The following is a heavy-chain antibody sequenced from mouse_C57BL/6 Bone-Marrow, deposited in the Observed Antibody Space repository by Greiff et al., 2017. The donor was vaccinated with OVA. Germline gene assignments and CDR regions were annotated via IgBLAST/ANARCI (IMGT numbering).Heavy chain of an antibody. J-gene: IGHJ1*03. CDR2: SRNKANDYTT. CDR3: ARDGPHYYGSSYWYFDV. CDR1: GFTFSDFY. D-gene: IGHD1-1*01. V-gene: IGHV7-1*01. Sequence: EVQRVESGGGLVQSGRSLRLSCATSGFTFSDFYMEWVRQAPGKGLEWIAASRNKANDYTTEYSASVKGRFIVSRDTSQSILYLQMNALRAEDTAIYYCARDGPHYYGSSYWYFDVWGTGTTVTVSS.